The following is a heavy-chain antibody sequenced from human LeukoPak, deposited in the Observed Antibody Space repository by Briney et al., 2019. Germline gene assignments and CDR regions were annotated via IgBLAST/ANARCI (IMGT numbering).Heavy chain of an antibody. Sequence: SDTLSLTCTVSGGSINSYYWSWIPQPPGKGLEGGGYIYYSGSTNYNPSLKSRVTISVDTSKNQFTLKLSSVTATDTAVYYCARDSSGYAFDYWGQGTLVTVSS. V-gene: IGHV4-59*01. CDR2: IYYSGST. CDR3: ARDSSGYAFDY. CDR1: GGSINSYY. J-gene: IGHJ4*02. D-gene: IGHD3-22*01.